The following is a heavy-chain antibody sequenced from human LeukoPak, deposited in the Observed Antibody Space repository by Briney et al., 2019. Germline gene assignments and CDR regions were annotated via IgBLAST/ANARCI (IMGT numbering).Heavy chain of an antibody. V-gene: IGHV1-69*05. J-gene: IGHJ4*02. CDR1: GGSFNDYA. Sequence: SVKVSCKASGGSFNDYAFSWVRQAPGQGLEWMGGIIPLFGAPIYAQQFQGRFTITTDESTSTAYMELSSLTSEDTAVYFCARERTTETTWGYFDYWGQGTLVTVSS. CDR2: IIPLFGAP. CDR3: ARERTTETTWGYFDY. D-gene: IGHD4-17*01.